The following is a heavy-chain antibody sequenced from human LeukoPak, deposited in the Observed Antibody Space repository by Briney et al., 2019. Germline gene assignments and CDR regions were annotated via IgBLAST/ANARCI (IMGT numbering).Heavy chain of an antibody. CDR1: GFTFSSYG. CDR3: ARDRGGYYRYYFDY. J-gene: IGHJ4*02. D-gene: IGHD3-22*01. V-gene: IGHV3-33*01. CDR2: IWYDGSNK. Sequence: GGSLRLSCAASGFTFSSYGMHWVRQAPGKGLEWVAVIWYDGSNKYYADSVKGRFTISRDNSKNTLYLQMNSLRAEDTAVYYCARDRGGYYRYYFDYWGQGTLVTVSS.